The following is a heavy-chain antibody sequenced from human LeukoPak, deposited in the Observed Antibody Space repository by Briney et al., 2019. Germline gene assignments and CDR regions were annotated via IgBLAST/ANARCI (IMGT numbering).Heavy chain of an antibody. V-gene: IGHV4-59*12. D-gene: IGHD3-10*01. Sequence: SETLSLTCTVSGGSISSYYWSWIRQPPGKGLEWIGYIYYSGSTNYNPSLKSRVTISVDTSKNQFSLKLSSVTAADTAVYYCARESGGWQWFGRPAGYYYMDVWGKGTTVTVSS. CDR2: IYYSGST. CDR1: GGSISSYY. J-gene: IGHJ6*03. CDR3: ARESGGWQWFGRPAGYYYMDV.